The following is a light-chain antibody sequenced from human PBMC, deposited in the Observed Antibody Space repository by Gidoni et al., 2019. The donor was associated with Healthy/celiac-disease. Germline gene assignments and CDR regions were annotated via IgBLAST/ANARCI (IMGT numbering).Light chain of an antibody. Sequence: AIRITQSPSSLSASTGDRVTITCRASQGISSYLAWYQQKPGKAPKLLIYAASTLQSGVPSRFSGSGSGTDFTLTISCLQSEDFATYYCQQYYSYPPLFGGXTKVEIK. CDR2: AAS. J-gene: IGKJ4*01. CDR3: QQYYSYPPL. CDR1: QGISSY. V-gene: IGKV1-8*01.